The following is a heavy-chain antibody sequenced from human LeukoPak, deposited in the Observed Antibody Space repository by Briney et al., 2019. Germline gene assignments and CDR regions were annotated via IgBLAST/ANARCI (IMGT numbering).Heavy chain of an antibody. CDR1: GYTFTSYG. CDR2: ISAYNGNT. Sequence: ASVKVSCKASGYTFTSYGISWVRQAPGQGLEWMGWISAYNGNTNYAQKLQGRVTMTTDTSTNTAYMELRSLRSDDTAVYYCARVSSSWYGQRTYYYYGMDVWGQGTTVTVSS. CDR3: ARVSSSWYGQRTYYYYGMDV. J-gene: IGHJ6*02. D-gene: IGHD6-13*01. V-gene: IGHV1-18*01.